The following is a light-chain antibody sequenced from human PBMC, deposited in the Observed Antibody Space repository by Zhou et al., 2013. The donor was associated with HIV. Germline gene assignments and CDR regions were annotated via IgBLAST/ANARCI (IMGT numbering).Light chain of an antibody. J-gene: IGKJ1*01. Sequence: EIVLTQSPGTLSLSPGERATLSCRASQSVRSSYLAWYQHKPGQAPRLLIYGASSRATGIPDRFSGSGSGTDFTLTISRLEPEDFAVYHCQQYGNSPWTFGQGTKVEIK. CDR3: QQYGNSPWT. V-gene: IGKV3-20*01. CDR1: QSVRSSY. CDR2: GAS.